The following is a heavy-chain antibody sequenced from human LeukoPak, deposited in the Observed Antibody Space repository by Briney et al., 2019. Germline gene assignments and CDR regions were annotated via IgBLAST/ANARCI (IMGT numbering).Heavy chain of an antibody. Sequence: PGGTLRLSCAASGFTFSSYGMSWVRQAPGKGLEWVSAISGSGGSTYYADSVKGRFTISRDNSKNTLYLQMNSLRAEDTAVYYCANDGSGTPGGYEYWGQGTLVTVSS. D-gene: IGHD3-10*01. CDR3: ANDGSGTPGGYEY. CDR1: GFTFSSYG. CDR2: ISGSGGST. V-gene: IGHV3-23*01. J-gene: IGHJ4*02.